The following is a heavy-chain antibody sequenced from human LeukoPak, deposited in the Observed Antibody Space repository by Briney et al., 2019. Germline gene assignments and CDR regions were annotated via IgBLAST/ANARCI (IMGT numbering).Heavy chain of an antibody. CDR2: IIPIFGTA. V-gene: IGHV1-69*05. D-gene: IGHD1-7*01. CDR3: ATDNWNSFDY. Sequence: GASVKVSCKASGGTFSSYAISWVRQAPGQGLEWMGGIIPIFGTANYAQKFQGRVTMSTDTSTNTAYMEVRSLRSDDTAMYYCATDNWNSFDYWGQGTLVTVSS. CDR1: GGTFSSYA. J-gene: IGHJ4*02.